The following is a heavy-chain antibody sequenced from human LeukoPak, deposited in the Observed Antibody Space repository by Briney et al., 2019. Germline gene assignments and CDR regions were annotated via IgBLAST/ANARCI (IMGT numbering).Heavy chain of an antibody. J-gene: IGHJ6*02. CDR3: AGCRGGQQLELFYYSGMDV. CDR1: GFTFSSYW. Sequence: PGGSLRLSCAASGFTFSSYWMHWVRQAPGKGLVWVSRINSDGSSTSYADSVKGRFTISRDNAKNTLYLQMHSLRAEDTAVYYCAGCRGGQQLELFYYSGMDVWGQGPTVTVSS. V-gene: IGHV3-74*01. CDR2: INSDGSST. D-gene: IGHD6-13*01.